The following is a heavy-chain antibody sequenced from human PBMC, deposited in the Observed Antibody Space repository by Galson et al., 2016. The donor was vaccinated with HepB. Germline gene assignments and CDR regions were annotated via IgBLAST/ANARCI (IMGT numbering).Heavy chain of an antibody. D-gene: IGHD3-9*01. CDR1: GFTFSSYA. Sequence: SLRLSCAASGFTFSSYALNWVRQAPGKGLEWVSSISDSGDTTYYADSVGGRFTISRDNSKNTLYLQMSSLRAEDTAVYYCAKVSDHYDILTGFYREVCFDYWGQGTLVTVAS. V-gene: IGHV3-23*01. CDR2: ISDSGDTT. J-gene: IGHJ4*02. CDR3: AKVSDHYDILTGFYREVCFDY.